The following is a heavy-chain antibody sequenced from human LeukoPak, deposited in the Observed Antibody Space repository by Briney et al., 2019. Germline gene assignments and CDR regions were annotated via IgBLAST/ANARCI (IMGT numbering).Heavy chain of an antibody. V-gene: IGHV3-23*01. CDR1: GFSFNTYA. D-gene: IGHD3-16*01. CDR2: ISGSGGST. J-gene: IGHJ3*02. CDR3: AKDSTFWGYEDAFDI. Sequence: GGSLRLSCAASGFSFNTYAMHWVRQAPGKGLEGVSAISGSGGSTYYADSVKGRFTISRDNSKNTLYLQMNSLRAEDTAVFYCAKDSTFWGYEDAFDIWGQGTMVTVSS.